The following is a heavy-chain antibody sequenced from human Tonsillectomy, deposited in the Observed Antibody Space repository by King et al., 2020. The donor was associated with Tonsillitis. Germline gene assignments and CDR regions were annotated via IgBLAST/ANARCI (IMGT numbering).Heavy chain of an antibody. Sequence: VQLVQSGAEVKKPGESLKISCQGSGYIFTSYWIGWGRQMPGKGLEWMGVIHPGDSDTRYSPSFQGQAAISADRSIGTAYLQWSSLKASDTAIYYCARQGDHYFGSGSFTDWGQGTLVTVSS. CDR2: IHPGDSDT. CDR3: ARQGDHYFGSGSFTD. D-gene: IGHD3-10*01. CDR1: GYIFTSYW. J-gene: IGHJ4*02. V-gene: IGHV5-51*01.